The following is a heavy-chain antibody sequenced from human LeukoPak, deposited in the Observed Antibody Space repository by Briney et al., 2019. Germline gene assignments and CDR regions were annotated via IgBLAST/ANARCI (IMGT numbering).Heavy chain of an antibody. CDR1: GFTFSSYW. Sequence: PGGSLRLSCAASGFTFSSYWMSWVRQAPGKGLEWVANIKQDGSEKYYVDSVKGRFTISRDNAKNSLYLQMNSLRAEDTAVYYCARDQSRRSSSFYYYYYMDVWGKGTTVTISS. J-gene: IGHJ6*03. CDR3: ARDQSRRSSSFYYYYYMDV. CDR2: IKQDGSEK. D-gene: IGHD6-13*01. V-gene: IGHV3-7*01.